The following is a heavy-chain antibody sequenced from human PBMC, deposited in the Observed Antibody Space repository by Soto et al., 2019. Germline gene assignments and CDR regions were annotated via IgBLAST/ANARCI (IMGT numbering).Heavy chain of an antibody. J-gene: IGHJ4*02. CDR3: ARAINFDFWSDSQTGYYFDY. CDR2: MSYSVTT. Sequence: SETLSLTCTVSGGSVSSGGYYWSWIRQPPGQGLEWIAYMSYSVTTNYNPSLKSRVTISLDTSKNQFSLKLSSVTVADTAMYYCARAINFDFWSDSQTGYYFDYWGQGTLVTVSS. D-gene: IGHD3-3*01. CDR1: GGSVSSGGYY. V-gene: IGHV4-61*08.